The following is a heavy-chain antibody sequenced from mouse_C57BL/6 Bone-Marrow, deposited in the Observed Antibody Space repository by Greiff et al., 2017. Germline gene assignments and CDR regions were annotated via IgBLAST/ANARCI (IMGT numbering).Heavy chain of an antibody. CDR1: GYTFTSYG. CDR3: ARDYGSSYPQVGYFDV. D-gene: IGHD1-1*01. CDR2: IYPRSGNT. V-gene: IGHV1-81*01. Sequence: QVQLQQSGAELARPGASVKLSCKASGYTFTSYGISWVKQRTGQGLEWIGEIYPRSGNTYYNEKFKGKATLTADKSSSTAYMELRSLTSEDSAVHFCARDYGSSYPQVGYFDVWGTGTTVTVSS. J-gene: IGHJ1*03.